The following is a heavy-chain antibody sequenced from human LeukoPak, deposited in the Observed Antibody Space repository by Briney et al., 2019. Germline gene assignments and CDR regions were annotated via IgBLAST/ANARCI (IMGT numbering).Heavy chain of an antibody. CDR2: IYYSGST. CDR3: ARVLSSQDIVVVPAAMGGKNWFDP. CDR1: GGSISSYY. Sequence: SETLSLTCTVSGGSISSYYWSWIRQPPGKGLEWIGYIYYSGSTNYNPSLKSRVTTSVDTSKNQFSLKLSSVTAADTAVYYCARVLSSQDIVVVPAAMGGKNWFDPWGQGTLVTVSS. J-gene: IGHJ5*02. V-gene: IGHV4-59*01. D-gene: IGHD2-2*01.